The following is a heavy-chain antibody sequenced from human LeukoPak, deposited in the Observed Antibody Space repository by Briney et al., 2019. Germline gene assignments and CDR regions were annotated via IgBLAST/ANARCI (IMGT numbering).Heavy chain of an antibody. Sequence: GGPLRLSCAPSGFPFSDYYVSWLRQAPGKGREGVSYIYGSCRGIIHAPPVKGRFTISRDNAKNSLFLQMNSLTVEDTAVYYWASRVAFDIWGQGTMVTVSS. V-gene: IGHV3-11*01. CDR2: IYGSCRGI. CDR1: GFPFSDYY. D-gene: IGHD3-3*01. CDR3: ASRVAFDI. J-gene: IGHJ3*02.